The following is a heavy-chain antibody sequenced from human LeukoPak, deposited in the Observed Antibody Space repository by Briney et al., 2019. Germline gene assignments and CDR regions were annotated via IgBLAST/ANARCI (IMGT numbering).Heavy chain of an antibody. CDR1: GFTFSSYG. CDR2: ISYDGSNK. CDR3: ARGSYYYGSGSYYDPLDY. D-gene: IGHD3-10*01. J-gene: IGHJ4*02. V-gene: IGHV3-30*03. Sequence: GRSLRLSCAASGFTFSSYGMHWVRQAPGKGLEWVAVISYDGSNKYYADSVKGRFTISRDNSKNTLYLQMNSLRAEDTAVYYCARGSYYYGSGSYYDPLDYWGQGTLVTASS.